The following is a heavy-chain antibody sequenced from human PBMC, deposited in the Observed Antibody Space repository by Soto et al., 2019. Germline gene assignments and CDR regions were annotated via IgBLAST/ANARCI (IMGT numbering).Heavy chain of an antibody. V-gene: IGHV3-30-3*01. CDR1: GFTFSSYA. CDR3: ARGGVGPLYTFDWFSYYYYGMDV. J-gene: IGHJ6*02. D-gene: IGHD3-9*01. Sequence: GGSLRLSCAASGFTFSSYAMHWVRQAPGKGLEWVAVISYDRSNKYYADSVKGRFTISRDNSKNTLYLQMNSLRAEDTAVYYCARGGVGPLYTFDWFSYYYYGMDVWGQGTTVTVSS. CDR2: ISYDRSNK.